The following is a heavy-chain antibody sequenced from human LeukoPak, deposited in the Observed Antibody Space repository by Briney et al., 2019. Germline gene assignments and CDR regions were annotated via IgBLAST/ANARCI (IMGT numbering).Heavy chain of an antibody. CDR2: TSNSGSTI. CDR1: GFTFRDYH. J-gene: IGHJ4*02. Sequence: GGSLRLSCAASGFTFRDYHMSWIRQAPGKGLEWVSYTSNSGSTIYYTDSVKSRFTISRDNAKNSLYLQMNSLRAEDTAVYYCARDGSSWDGVDYWGQGTLVTVSS. CDR3: ARDGSSWDGVDY. D-gene: IGHD6-13*01. V-gene: IGHV3-11*01.